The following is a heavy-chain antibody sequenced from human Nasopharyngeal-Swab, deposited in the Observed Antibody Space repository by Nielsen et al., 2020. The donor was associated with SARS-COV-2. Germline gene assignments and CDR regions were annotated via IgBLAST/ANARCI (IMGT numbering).Heavy chain of an antibody. Sequence: GESLKISCAASGFTFSSYGMNWVRQAPGKGLEWVSSISTGGSVMYSADSVKGRFTISRDNSKNTLSLQMNSLRAEDTAVYYCAKDLRGPYFFWGQGTLVTVSS. J-gene: IGHJ4*02. CDR3: AKDLRGPYFF. CDR1: GFTFSSYG. CDR2: ISTGGSVM. V-gene: IGHV3-23*01. D-gene: IGHD2/OR15-2a*01.